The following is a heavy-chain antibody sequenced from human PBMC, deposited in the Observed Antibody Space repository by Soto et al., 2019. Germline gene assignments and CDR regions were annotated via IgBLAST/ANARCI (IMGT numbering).Heavy chain of an antibody. D-gene: IGHD6-19*01. CDR2: IYYSGST. CDR3: ARANSSGWYYFDY. V-gene: IGHV4-39*07. CDR1: GGSISSSSYY. J-gene: IGHJ4*02. Sequence: PSETLSLTCPFSGGSISSSSYYWGWIRQPPGKGLEWIGSIYYSGSTYYNPSLKSRVTISEDTSKNQFSLKLSSVTAADTAVYYCARANSSGWYYFDYWGQGTMVTVSS.